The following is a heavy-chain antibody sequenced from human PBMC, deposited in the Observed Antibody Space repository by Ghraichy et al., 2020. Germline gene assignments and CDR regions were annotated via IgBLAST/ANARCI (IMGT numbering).Heavy chain of an antibody. D-gene: IGHD6-13*01. CDR2: IYYSGST. CDR1: GGSISSSSYY. J-gene: IGHJ4*02. Sequence: SETLSLTCTVSGGSISSSSYYWGWIRQPPGKGLEWIGSIYYSGSTYYNPSLKSRVTISVDTSKNQFSLKLSSVTAADTAVYYCARLYSNTGYSSSWYPDYWGQGTLVTVSS. CDR3: ARLYSNTGYSSSWYPDY. V-gene: IGHV4-39*01.